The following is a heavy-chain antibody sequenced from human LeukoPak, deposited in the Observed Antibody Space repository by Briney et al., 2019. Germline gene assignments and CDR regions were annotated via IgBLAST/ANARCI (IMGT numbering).Heavy chain of an antibody. D-gene: IGHD5-12*01. CDR1: GGSISSHY. Sequence: SETLSLTCTVSGGSISSHYWSWIRQPPGKGLEWIGYIYYSGSTKYHPSLNSRVTISVDSSKNQFSLKLVSVTAADTAIYYCARGNGGYDEFDYWGQGTLVTVSS. CDR3: ARGNGGYDEFDY. V-gene: IGHV4-59*11. CDR2: IYYSGST. J-gene: IGHJ4*02.